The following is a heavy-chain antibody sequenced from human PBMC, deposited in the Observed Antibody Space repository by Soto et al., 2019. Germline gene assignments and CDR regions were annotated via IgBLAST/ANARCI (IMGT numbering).Heavy chain of an antibody. V-gene: IGHV4-59*08. CDR1: GGSISSYY. D-gene: IGHD3-3*01. CDR3: ARQAPYDFWSGYRNWFDP. J-gene: IGHJ5*02. Sequence: SETLSLTWTVSGGSISSYYWSWLRQPPGKGLEWIGYIYYSGSTNYNPSLKSRVTISVDTSKNQFSLKLSSVTAADTAVYYCARQAPYDFWSGYRNWFDPWGQGTLVTVSS. CDR2: IYYSGST.